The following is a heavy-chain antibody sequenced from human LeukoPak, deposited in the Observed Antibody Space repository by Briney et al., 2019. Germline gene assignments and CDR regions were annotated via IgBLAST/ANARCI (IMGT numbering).Heavy chain of an antibody. CDR1: GVSISSNLW. Sequence: PSGTLSLTCAVSGVSISSNLWWTWVRQPPGKGLEWIAEINHSGSTNYNPSLKSRVTISVDTSKNQFSLKLSSVTAADTAVYYCARGLSRGSSSSKPTRGYYMDVWGKGTTVTVSS. D-gene: IGHD6-6*01. J-gene: IGHJ6*03. V-gene: IGHV4-4*02. CDR3: ARGLSRGSSSSKPTRGYYMDV. CDR2: INHSGST.